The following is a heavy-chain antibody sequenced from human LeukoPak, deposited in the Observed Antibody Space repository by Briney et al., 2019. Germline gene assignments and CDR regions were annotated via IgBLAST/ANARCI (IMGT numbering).Heavy chain of an antibody. Sequence: GGSLRLSCAASGFTFSSYEMNWVRQAPGKGLEWVSYISSSGSTIYYADSVKGRFTISRDNAKNSLYLQMNSLRAEDTAVYYCAKDLHYSSWYVPIDSWGQGTLVTVSS. CDR1: GFTFSSYE. CDR3: AKDLHYSSWYVPIDS. D-gene: IGHD6-13*01. CDR2: ISSSGSTI. V-gene: IGHV3-48*03. J-gene: IGHJ4*02.